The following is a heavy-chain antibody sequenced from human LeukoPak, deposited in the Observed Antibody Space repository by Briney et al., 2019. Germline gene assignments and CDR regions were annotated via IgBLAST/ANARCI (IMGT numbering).Heavy chain of an antibody. J-gene: IGHJ5*02. Sequence: SETLSLTCTVSGGSISSYYWSWIRQPPGKGLEWIGYIYYSGSTNYNPSLKSRVTISVDTSKNQFSLKLSSVTAADTAMYYCARGRYYYDSSFDPWGQGTLVTVSS. D-gene: IGHD3-22*01. CDR3: ARGRYYYDSSFDP. V-gene: IGHV4-59*01. CDR2: IYYSGST. CDR1: GGSISSYY.